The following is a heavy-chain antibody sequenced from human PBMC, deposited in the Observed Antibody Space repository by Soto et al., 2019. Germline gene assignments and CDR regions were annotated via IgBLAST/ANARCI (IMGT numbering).Heavy chain of an antibody. Sequence: SETLSLTCAVYDGSFSGYYWSWIRQPPGKGLEWIGEINHSGSTNYNPSLKSRVTISVDTSKNQFSLKLSSVTAADTAVYYCATSTGSSREVYYYYMDVWGKGTTVTVSS. CDR2: INHSGST. CDR3: ATSTGSSREVYYYYMDV. D-gene: IGHD6-6*01. J-gene: IGHJ6*03. CDR1: DGSFSGYY. V-gene: IGHV4-34*01.